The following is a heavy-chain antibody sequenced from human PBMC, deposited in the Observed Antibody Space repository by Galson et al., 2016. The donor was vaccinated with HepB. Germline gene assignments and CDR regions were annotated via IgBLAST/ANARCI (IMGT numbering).Heavy chain of an antibody. CDR3: AREDPNIAVAALDY. Sequence: SLRLSCAASGFTFSSYWMHWVRQAPGKGLVWVARINSDGSSTGYADSVKGRFTISRDNAKNTLYLQLNSLRAEDTAVYYCAREDPNIAVAALDYWGQGTLVTVSS. CDR2: INSDGSST. V-gene: IGHV3-74*01. J-gene: IGHJ4*02. CDR1: GFTFSSYW. D-gene: IGHD6-19*01.